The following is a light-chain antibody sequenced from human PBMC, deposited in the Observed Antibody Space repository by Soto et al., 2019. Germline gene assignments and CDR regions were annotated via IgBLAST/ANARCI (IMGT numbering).Light chain of an antibody. Sequence: QSALTQPPSASGSPGQSVTISCTGTSSDVGGYNYVSWYQQHPGKAPKLLISEVSQRPSGVPDRFSGSKSGNTASLTVSGLQADDEADYYCCSFVGSGNYVFGPGTKLTVL. J-gene: IGLJ1*01. CDR1: SSDVGGYNY. CDR3: CSFVGSGNYV. CDR2: EVS. V-gene: IGLV2-8*01.